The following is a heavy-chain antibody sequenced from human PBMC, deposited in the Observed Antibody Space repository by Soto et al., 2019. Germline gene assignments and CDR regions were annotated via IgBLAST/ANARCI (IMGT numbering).Heavy chain of an antibody. J-gene: IGHJ4*02. V-gene: IGHV3-23*01. CDR1: GFTFSSYA. Sequence: VQLLESGGGLVQPGGSLRLSCAASGFTFSSYAMSWVRQAPGKGLEWVPAISGCGGSTYYADSVKGRFTISRDNSKNTLYLQMNSLRAEDTAVYYCAKDSAPQPYILPGIFDYWGQGTLVTVSS. CDR3: AKDSAPQPYILPGIFDY. CDR2: ISGCGGST. D-gene: IGHD3-10*01.